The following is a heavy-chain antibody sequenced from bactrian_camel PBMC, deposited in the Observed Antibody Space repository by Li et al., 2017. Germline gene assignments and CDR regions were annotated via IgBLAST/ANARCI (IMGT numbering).Heavy chain of an antibody. D-gene: IGHD1*01. CDR2: LYSDGSV. CDR3: GAMAVYGTSACWKKAADGSFKY. V-gene: IGHV3S55*01. CDR1: GSTYGNC. J-gene: IGHJ4*01. Sequence: HVQLVESGGGSVQAGGSLTLACEFSGSTYGNCMGWFRQAPGKEREGLAALYSDGSVKYADSVKGRFLTDKDVARNKLLLHMNNLQPEDTAMYYCGAMAVYGTSACWKKAADGSFKYRGQGTQVTVS.